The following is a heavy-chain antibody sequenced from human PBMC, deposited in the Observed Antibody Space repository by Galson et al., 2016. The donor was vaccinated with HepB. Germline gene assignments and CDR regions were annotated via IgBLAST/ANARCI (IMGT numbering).Heavy chain of an antibody. CDR3: TRSDYYDSSGPPGY. J-gene: IGHJ4*02. D-gene: IGHD3-22*01. CDR2: TYGETT. V-gene: IGHV3-49*02. Sequence: TYGETTKYAASVKGRFTISRHDSNSIAYLQMNSLKTEDTAVYYCTRSDYYDSSGPPGYWGQGTPVTVSS.